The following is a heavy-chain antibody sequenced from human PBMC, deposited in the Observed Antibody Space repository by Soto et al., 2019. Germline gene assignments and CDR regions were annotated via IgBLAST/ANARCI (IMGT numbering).Heavy chain of an antibody. V-gene: IGHV1-2*04. Sequence: ASVKVSCKASGYTFTGYYMHWVRQAPGQGLEWMGWINPNSGGTNYAQKFQGWVTMTRDTSISTAYMELSRLRSDDTAVYYCARGPALWLRLDPFFDYWGQGTLVTVSS. CDR2: INPNSGGT. D-gene: IGHD5-12*01. CDR1: GYTFTGYY. J-gene: IGHJ4*02. CDR3: ARGPALWLRLDPFFDY.